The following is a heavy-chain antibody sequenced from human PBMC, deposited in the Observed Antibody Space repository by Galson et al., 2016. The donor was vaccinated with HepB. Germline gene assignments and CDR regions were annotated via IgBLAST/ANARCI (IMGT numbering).Heavy chain of an antibody. V-gene: IGHV3-74*01. CDR1: GFMFSTYW. CDR2: IDPDGTTI. CDR3: VRDSGTYPGYYDF. Sequence: SLRLSCAASGFMFSTYWMQWVRQAPGKGLVWVSLIDPDGTTIDYADSVRGRFSISRDNAKNTMSLQMNSLGVEDMGVYYCVRDSGTYPGYYDFRGQGTLVTVSS. J-gene: IGHJ4*02. D-gene: IGHD1-26*01.